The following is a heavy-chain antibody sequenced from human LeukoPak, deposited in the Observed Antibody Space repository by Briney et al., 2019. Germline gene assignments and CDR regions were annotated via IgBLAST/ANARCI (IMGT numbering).Heavy chain of an antibody. D-gene: IGHD5-18*01. CDR2: ISAYNGNT. V-gene: IGHV1-18*01. J-gene: IGHJ4*02. CDR1: GYTFTSYG. CDR3: ARGGYSYGTGFDY. Sequence: ASVKVSCKASGYTFTSYGISWVRQAPGQGLEWMGWISAYNGNTNYAQKFQGRVTITRDTSASTAYMELSSLRSEDTAVYYCARGGYSYGTGFDYWGQGTLVTVSS.